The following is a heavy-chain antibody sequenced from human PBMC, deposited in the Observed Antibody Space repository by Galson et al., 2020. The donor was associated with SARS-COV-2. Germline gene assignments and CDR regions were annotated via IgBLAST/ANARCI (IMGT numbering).Heavy chain of an antibody. V-gene: IGHV3-73*01. CDR1: GFTFSGSA. J-gene: IGHJ4*02. CDR3: TRDTARVDEEFDY. CDR2: IRSKAKSYAT. D-gene: IGHD5-18*01. Sequence: GGSLRLSCAASGFTFSGSAMHWVRQASGKGLEWVGRIRSKAKSYATAYAASVKGRFTISRDDSKNTAYLQMNSLKTEDTAVYYCTRDTARVDEEFDYWGQGTLVAVSS.